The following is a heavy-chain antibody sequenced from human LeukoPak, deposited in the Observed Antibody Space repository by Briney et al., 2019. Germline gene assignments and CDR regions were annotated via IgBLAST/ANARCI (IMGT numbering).Heavy chain of an antibody. Sequence: ASVKVSCKASGYTFTNYFMHWVRQAPGQGLEWLGIINPRGGSTGYAQKFQGRITMTTDMSTRTVYMELSSLESEDTAVYYCARRDCVGDCYSNWFDPWGQGTLVTVSS. CDR3: ARRDCVGDCYSNWFDP. J-gene: IGHJ5*02. V-gene: IGHV1-46*01. CDR2: INPRGGST. CDR1: GYTFTNYF. D-gene: IGHD2-21*02.